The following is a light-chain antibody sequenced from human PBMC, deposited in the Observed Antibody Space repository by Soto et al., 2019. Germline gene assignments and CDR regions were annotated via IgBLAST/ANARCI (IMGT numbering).Light chain of an antibody. CDR3: QQGSNWPPLT. CDR1: QSVGTY. CDR2: EAS. Sequence: EIVLTQSPVTLSLSPGETATLSCRASQSVGTYLAWYQLKSGQAPRLLIYEASKRATGIPARFSGRGSGTDFTLTISSLEPEDFAIYYCQQGSNWPPLTFGGGTKVEIK. V-gene: IGKV3-11*01. J-gene: IGKJ4*01.